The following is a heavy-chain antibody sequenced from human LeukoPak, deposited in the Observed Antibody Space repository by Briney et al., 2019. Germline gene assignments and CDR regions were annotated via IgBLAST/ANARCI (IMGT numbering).Heavy chain of an antibody. Sequence: GGSLRLSCTASGFTFDDYAMHWVRQAPGKGLEWVSGIGWNSGGIVYADSVKGRFTISRDNAKNSLYLQMNSLGAEDTAFYYCVKVTAAGFVDHWGQGTLVTVSS. J-gene: IGHJ4*02. CDR3: VKVTAAGFVDH. V-gene: IGHV3-9*01. CDR2: IGWNSGGI. CDR1: GFTFDDYA. D-gene: IGHD6-13*01.